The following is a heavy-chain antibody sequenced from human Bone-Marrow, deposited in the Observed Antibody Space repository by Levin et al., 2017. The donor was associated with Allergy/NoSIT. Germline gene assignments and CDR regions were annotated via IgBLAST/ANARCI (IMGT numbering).Heavy chain of an antibody. CDR2: IGGITGGT. J-gene: IGHJ4*02. D-gene: IGHD5-18*01. V-gene: IGHV3-23*01. CDR3: AILQYSYGLGDYFDY. CDR1: GFSFSNYA. Sequence: GGSLRLSCAASGFSFSNYAMSWVRQAPGRGLDWVSTIGGITGGTYYADSVKGRFTISRDNSENMLYLQMNSLRAEDTAVYYCAILQYSYGLGDYFDYWGQGTLVTVSS.